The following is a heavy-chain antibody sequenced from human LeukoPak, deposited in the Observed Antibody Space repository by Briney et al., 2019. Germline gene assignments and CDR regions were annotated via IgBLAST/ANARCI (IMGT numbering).Heavy chain of an antibody. J-gene: IGHJ6*02. CDR3: ARVSGGSCYTGSGCGMDV. CDR2: IPYDGSNE. Sequence: PGGSLRLSCAASGFTFSNYGMHWVRQAPGKGLEWVAFIPYDGSNEYYADSVKGRFTISRDNSKNTLYLQMNSLRAEDTAVYYCARVSGGSCYTGSGCGMDVWGQGTTVTVSS. CDR1: GFTFSNYG. D-gene: IGHD2-15*01. V-gene: IGHV3-30*02.